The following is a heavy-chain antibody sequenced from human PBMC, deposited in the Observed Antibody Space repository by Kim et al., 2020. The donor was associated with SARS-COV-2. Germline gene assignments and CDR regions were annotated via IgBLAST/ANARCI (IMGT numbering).Heavy chain of an antibody. CDR1: GFTFSSYE. CDR2: ISSSGSTI. Sequence: GGSLRLSCAASGFTFSSYEMNWVRQAPGKGLEWVSYISSSGSTIYYADSVKGRFTISRDNAKNSLYLQMNSLRAEDTAVYYCARDNLGTWGVTTHFDLWGRGALVTVSS. D-gene: IGHD4-17*01. CDR3: ARDNLGTWGVTTHFDL. V-gene: IGHV3-48*03. J-gene: IGHJ2*01.